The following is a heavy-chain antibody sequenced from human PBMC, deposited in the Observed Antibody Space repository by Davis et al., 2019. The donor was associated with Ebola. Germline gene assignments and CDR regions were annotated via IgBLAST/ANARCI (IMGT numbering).Heavy chain of an antibody. CDR1: GFTFSSYW. Sequence: HTGGSLRLSCAASGFTFSSYWMHWVRHAPGKGLVWVSRSNSDGSSTSYADSVKGRFTISRDNAKNTLYLQMNSLRAEDTAVYYCAKDQWFGESFYYYYGMDVWGQGTTVTVSS. CDR2: SNSDGSST. CDR3: AKDQWFGESFYYYYGMDV. D-gene: IGHD3-10*01. V-gene: IGHV3-74*01. J-gene: IGHJ6*02.